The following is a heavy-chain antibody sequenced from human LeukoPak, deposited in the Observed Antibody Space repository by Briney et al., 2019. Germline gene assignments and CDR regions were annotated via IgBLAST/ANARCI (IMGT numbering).Heavy chain of an antibody. CDR3: ASGSYYPEYFQH. Sequence: SETLSLTCAVYGGSFSGYYWSWIRQPPGKGLEWIGEINHSGSTNYNPSLKSRVTISVDTSKNQFSLKLSSVTAADTAVYYCASGSYYPEYFQHWGQGTLVTVSS. V-gene: IGHV4-34*01. CDR1: GGSFSGYY. D-gene: IGHD1-26*01. CDR2: INHSGST. J-gene: IGHJ1*01.